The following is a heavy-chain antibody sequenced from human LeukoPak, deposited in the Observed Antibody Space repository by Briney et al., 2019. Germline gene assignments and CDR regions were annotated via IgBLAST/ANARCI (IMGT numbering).Heavy chain of an antibody. CDR2: IYYSGST. V-gene: IGHV4-59*01. J-gene: IGHJ4*02. D-gene: IGHD3-22*01. CDR1: GGSISSYY. CDR3: ARATWLPVGLYYYDSSGYYYYFDS. Sequence: SETLSLTCTVSGGSISSYYWSWIRQPPGKGLEWIGYIYYSGSTNYNPSLKSRVTISVDTSKNQFSLKLSSVTAADTAVYYCARATWLPVGLYYYDSSGYYYYFDSWGQGTLVTVSS.